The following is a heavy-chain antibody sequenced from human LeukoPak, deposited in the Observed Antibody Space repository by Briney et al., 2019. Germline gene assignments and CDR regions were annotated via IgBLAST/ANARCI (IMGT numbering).Heavy chain of an antibody. D-gene: IGHD5-12*01. CDR1: GCSISTYY. V-gene: IGHV4-59*01. J-gene: IGHJ6*02. CDR2: IHDSGST. Sequence: PSETLSLTCTVSGCSISTYYWSWIRRPPGGGLEWIAYIHDSGSTNYNPSLQRRFTISADTSKNQFSLTLNSVTAADSAVYYCARWILTHDDYGMDVWAKGLPSSSP. CDR3: ARWILTHDDYGMDV.